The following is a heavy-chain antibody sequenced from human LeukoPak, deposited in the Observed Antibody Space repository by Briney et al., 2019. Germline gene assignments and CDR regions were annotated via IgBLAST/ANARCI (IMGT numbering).Heavy chain of an antibody. J-gene: IGHJ4*02. V-gene: IGHV1-46*02. CDR2: INPSGGST. CDR3: ARVGTYYGILTGYYQWCGFGY. CDR1: GYTFNSYY. Sequence: ASVKVSCKASGYTFNSYYMHWVRQAPRQGLEWMGIINPSGGSTSYAQKFQGRVTMTRDMSTSTVYMELSSLRSEDTAVYYCARVGTYYGILTGYYQWCGFGYWGQGTLVTVSS. D-gene: IGHD3-9*01.